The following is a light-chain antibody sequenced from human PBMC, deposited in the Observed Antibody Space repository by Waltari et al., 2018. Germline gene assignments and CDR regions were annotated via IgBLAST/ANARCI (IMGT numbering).Light chain of an antibody. CDR2: AAS. J-gene: IGKJ1*01. Sequence: DIQMTQSPSSLSASVGDRVTITCRASQSISSYLNWYQQKPGKAPKLLIYAASSLQSGVPSRFSGSGSGTDFTLTISSLQPEDFATYYCQQSYSTPWTCGQGP. CDR3: QQSYSTPWT. V-gene: IGKV1-39*01. CDR1: QSISSY.